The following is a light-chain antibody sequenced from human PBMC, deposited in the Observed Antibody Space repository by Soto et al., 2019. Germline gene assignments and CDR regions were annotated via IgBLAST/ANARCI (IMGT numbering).Light chain of an antibody. V-gene: IGKV1-39*01. CDR3: QQRYSTPRT. J-gene: IGKJ1*01. Sequence: DIQMTTSPSSLSASVGDIVTITCLASQSISSYLNWYQQKPGKAPKLLIYAASSLQSGVPSRFSGSGSGTDFTLTISSLQPEDFATYYCQQRYSTPRTFGQGTKVDIK. CDR1: QSISSY. CDR2: AAS.